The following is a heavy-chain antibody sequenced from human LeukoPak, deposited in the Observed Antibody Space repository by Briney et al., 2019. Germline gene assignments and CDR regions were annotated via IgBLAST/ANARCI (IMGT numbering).Heavy chain of an antibody. Sequence: ASVKVFCKASGYTFTSYTMHWVRQAPGQRLEWMGWINAGNGNTKYSQKFQGRVTITRDTSASTAYMELNSLRSEDTAVYYCARWEFNFDCWGQGTLVTVSS. D-gene: IGHD3-10*01. V-gene: IGHV1-3*01. J-gene: IGHJ4*02. CDR1: GYTFTSYT. CDR2: INAGNGNT. CDR3: ARWEFNFDC.